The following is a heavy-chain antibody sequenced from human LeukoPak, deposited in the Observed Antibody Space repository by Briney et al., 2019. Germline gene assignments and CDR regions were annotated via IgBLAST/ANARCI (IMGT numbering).Heavy chain of an antibody. CDR2: ISGSGGST. V-gene: IGHV3-23*01. CDR3: AKDALVATIREGPYYFDY. D-gene: IGHD5-24*01. J-gene: IGHJ4*02. CDR1: GFTFSSYA. Sequence: GGSLRLSCAASGFTFSSYAMSWVRQAPGKGLEWISAISGSGGSTYYADSVKGRFTISRDNSKNTLYLQMNSLRAEDTAVYYCAKDALVATIREGPYYFDYWGQGTLVTVSS.